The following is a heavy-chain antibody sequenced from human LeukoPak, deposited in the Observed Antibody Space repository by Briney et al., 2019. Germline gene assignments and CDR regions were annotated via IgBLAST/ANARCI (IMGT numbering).Heavy chain of an antibody. Sequence: AETLSLTCTVSRDSISGYYWSWVRQPPGKGLEWIGYIYYSGSTNYNPSLKSRVTISVDTSKNQFSLKLSSVTAADTAVYYCARDLPDILTGGPYGMDVWGQGTTVTVSS. V-gene: IGHV4-59*01. D-gene: IGHD3-9*01. CDR1: RDSISGYY. J-gene: IGHJ6*02. CDR3: ARDLPDILTGGPYGMDV. CDR2: IYYSGST.